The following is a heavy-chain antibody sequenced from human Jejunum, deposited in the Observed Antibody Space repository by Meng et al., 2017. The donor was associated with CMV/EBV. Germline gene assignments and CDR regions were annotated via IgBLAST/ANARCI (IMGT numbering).Heavy chain of an antibody. CDR1: SSSD. J-gene: IGHJ4*02. CDR3: ARDRFFGDDGSGAYFHDY. CDR2: ISSSGSPV. V-gene: IGHV3-48*03. Sequence: SSSDMNWVRQAPGKGLEWISSISSSGSPVYYADSVKGRFTISRDNAKKSLYLQMNSLRAEDTAIYYCARDRFFGDDGSGAYFHDYWGQGTLVTVSS. D-gene: IGHD3-10*01.